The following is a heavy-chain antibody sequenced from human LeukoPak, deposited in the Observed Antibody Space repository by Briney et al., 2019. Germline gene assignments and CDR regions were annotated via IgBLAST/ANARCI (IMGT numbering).Heavy chain of an antibody. J-gene: IGHJ6*03. Sequence: PSETLSLTCTVSGGSISSSSCYWGWIRQPPGKGLEWIGSIYYSGSTYYNPSLKSRVTISVDTSKNQFSLKLSSVTAADTAVYYCASLVGLYYDFWSGYLNKPYYMDVWGKGTTVTVSS. V-gene: IGHV4-39*01. CDR2: IYYSGST. CDR3: ASLVGLYYDFWSGYLNKPYYMDV. CDR1: GGSISSSSCY. D-gene: IGHD3-3*01.